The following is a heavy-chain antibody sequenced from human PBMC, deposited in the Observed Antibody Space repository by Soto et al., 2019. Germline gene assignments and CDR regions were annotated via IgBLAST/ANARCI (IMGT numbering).Heavy chain of an antibody. D-gene: IGHD3-16*01. Sequence: QVQLVQSGDEVKKPGASVKVSCKASGYIFVNYGIAWVRQAPGQGLEWMGWISPDTGNTHSATKIQGRLTMTTDTSTSTAYMGLGSLTSDAAAVYYCVMVDNYVTPTPRAVWGQGTTVTVS. CDR2: ISPDTGNT. J-gene: IGHJ6*02. CDR1: GYIFVNYG. V-gene: IGHV1-18*01. CDR3: VMVDNYVTPTPRAV.